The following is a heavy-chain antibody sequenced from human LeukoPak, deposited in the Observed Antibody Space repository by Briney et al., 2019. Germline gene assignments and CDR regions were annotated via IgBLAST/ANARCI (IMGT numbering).Heavy chain of an antibody. D-gene: IGHD5-24*01. J-gene: IGHJ3*02. CDR3: ARERDDYNYDAFDI. CDR1: GGSLSSYY. Sequence: PSETLSLTCTVSGGSLSSYYWSWIRQPPGKGLEWIGYIYYSGSTDYNPSLESRVTISVDTSKNQFSLNLSSVTAADTAVYYCARERDDYNYDAFDIWGQGTMVTVSS. V-gene: IGHV4-59*01. CDR2: IYYSGST.